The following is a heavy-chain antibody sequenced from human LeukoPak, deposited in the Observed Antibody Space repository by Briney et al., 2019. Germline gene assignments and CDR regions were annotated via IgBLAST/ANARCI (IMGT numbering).Heavy chain of an antibody. J-gene: IGHJ4*02. V-gene: IGHV1-69*13. Sequence: ASVKVSCKASGYTFTGYYMHWVRQAPGQGLEWMGGIIPIFGTANYAQKFQGRVMITADESTSTAYMELSSLRSEDTAVYYCARLIGRPDYYDSSGDLLGADYWGQGTLVTVSS. CDR2: IIPIFGTA. D-gene: IGHD3-22*01. CDR1: GYTFTGYY. CDR3: ARLIGRPDYYDSSGDLLGADY.